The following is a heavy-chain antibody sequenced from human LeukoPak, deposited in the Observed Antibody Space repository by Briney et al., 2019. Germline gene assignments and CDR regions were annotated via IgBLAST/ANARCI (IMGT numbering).Heavy chain of an antibody. CDR1: GGTFSSYA. CDR2: IIPIFGTA. D-gene: IGHD2-2*01. Sequence: SVKVSCKASGGTFSSYAISWVRQAPGQGLEWMGGIIPIFGTANYAQKFQGRVTITTDESTSTAYMELSSLRSGDTAVYYCAIVVVPAAYYYYMDVWGKGTTVTVSS. CDR3: AIVVVPAAYYYYMDV. V-gene: IGHV1-69*05. J-gene: IGHJ6*03.